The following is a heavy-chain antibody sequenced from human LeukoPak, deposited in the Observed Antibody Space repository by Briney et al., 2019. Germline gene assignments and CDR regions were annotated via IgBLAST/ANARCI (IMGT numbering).Heavy chain of an antibody. CDR2: ISSSSYI. CDR1: GFTFSSYS. V-gene: IGHV3-21*01. D-gene: IGHD2-2*01. CDR3: ARGENRYCSSTSCYPS. Sequence: GGSLRLSCAASGFTFSSYSMNWVRQAPGKGLEWVSSISSSSYIYYADSVKGRFTISRDNAKNSLYLQMNSLRAEDTAVYYCARGENRYCSSTSCYPSWGQGTLVTVSS. J-gene: IGHJ5*02.